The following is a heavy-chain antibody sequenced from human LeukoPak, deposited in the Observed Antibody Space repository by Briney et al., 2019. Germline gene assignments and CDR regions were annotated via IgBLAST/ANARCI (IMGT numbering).Heavy chain of an antibody. CDR1: GYTLTELS. Sequence: ASVKVSCKVSGYTLTELSMHWVRQAPGKGLEWMGGFDPEDGETIYAQKFQGRVTMTEDTSTDTAYMELSSLRSEDTAVYYCATFHCYDSSGTQNWGPLAYFDYWGQGTLVTVSS. CDR2: FDPEDGET. J-gene: IGHJ4*02. D-gene: IGHD3-22*01. V-gene: IGHV1-24*01. CDR3: ATFHCYDSSGTQNWGPLAYFDY.